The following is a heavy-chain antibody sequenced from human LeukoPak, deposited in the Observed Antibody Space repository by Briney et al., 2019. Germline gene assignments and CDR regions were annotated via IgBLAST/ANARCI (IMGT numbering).Heavy chain of an antibody. J-gene: IGHJ5*02. CDR1: GFSFSSYS. V-gene: IGHV3-21*01. CDR2: IPTIISYI. D-gene: IGHD3-10*01. CDR3: ATDLIHYYASGAKT. Sequence: PGGSLRLSCAASGFSFSSYSMNWVRQAPGKGLEWVPSIPTIISYIYYADSVKGRFTISRDNAKNSLFLQMNSLRAEDTAVYYCATDLIHYYASGAKTWGQGTLVTVSS.